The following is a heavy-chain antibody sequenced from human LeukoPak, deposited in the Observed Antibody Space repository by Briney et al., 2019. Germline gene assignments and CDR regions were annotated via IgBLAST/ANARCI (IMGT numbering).Heavy chain of an antibody. Sequence: PSETLSLTCTVSDDSITIYYWTWIRQPPGKGLEWIGYIDHTGITNYNPSLNSRVTISRDTSKNHFSLELSSATAADTAVYYCARGSSSSWYYYYYYMDVWGKGTTVTVSS. CDR3: ARGSSSSWYYYYYYMDV. D-gene: IGHD6-13*01. CDR2: IDHTGIT. CDR1: DDSITIYY. J-gene: IGHJ6*03. V-gene: IGHV4-59*12.